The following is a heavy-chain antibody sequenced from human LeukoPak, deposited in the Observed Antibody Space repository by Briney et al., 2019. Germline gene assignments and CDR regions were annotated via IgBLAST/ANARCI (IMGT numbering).Heavy chain of an antibody. CDR1: GYTFRQYS. CDR2: VSPSHTTR. CDR3: ARDVGEYCSSTNCYASHY. Sequence: ASVKVSCKASGYTFRQYSISWVRQAPGKGFEWMGWVSPSHTTRVYAQEFQGRVTMTADTNTNTVSMELRSLRSDDTAVYYCARDVGEYCSSTNCYASHYWGQGTLVTVSS. V-gene: IGHV1-18*01. D-gene: IGHD2-2*01. J-gene: IGHJ4*02.